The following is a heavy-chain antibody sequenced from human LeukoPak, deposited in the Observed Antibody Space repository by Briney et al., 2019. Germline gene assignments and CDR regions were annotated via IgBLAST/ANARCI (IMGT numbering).Heavy chain of an antibody. Sequence: QPGRSLILSCAASGFTFSNYGMHWLRQAPGKGLEWEAVISYDGSNKYYADSVKGRFTISRANSKNTLYLQMNSLRAEDTAVYYCASPHETLMVRGVITYWGQGTLVTVSS. D-gene: IGHD3-10*01. V-gene: IGHV3-30-3*01. CDR1: GFTFSNYG. CDR3: ASPHETLMVRGVITY. CDR2: ISYDGSNK. J-gene: IGHJ4*02.